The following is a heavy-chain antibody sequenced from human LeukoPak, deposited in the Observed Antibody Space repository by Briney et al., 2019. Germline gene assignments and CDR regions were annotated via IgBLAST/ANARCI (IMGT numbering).Heavy chain of an antibody. CDR2: IYTSGST. CDR3: ARSYGDYILYTSYYMDV. Sequence: SETLSLTCTVSGGSISSYYWSWIRQPAGKGLEWIGRIYTSGSTNYNPSLKSRVTMSVDTSKNQFSLKLSSVTAADTAVYYCARSYGDYILYTSYYMDVWGKGTTVTVSS. V-gene: IGHV4-4*07. CDR1: GGSISSYY. D-gene: IGHD4-17*01. J-gene: IGHJ6*03.